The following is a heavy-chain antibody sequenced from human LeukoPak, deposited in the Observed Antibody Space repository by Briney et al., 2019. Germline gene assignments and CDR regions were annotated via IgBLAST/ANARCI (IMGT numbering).Heavy chain of an antibody. CDR3: ASSPAARDWFDP. Sequence: EASVKVSCKASGYTFTSYYMHWVRQAPGQGLEWMGIINPSGGSTSYAQKFQGRVTMTRDMSTSTVYMELSSLRSEDTAVYYCASSPAARDWFDPWGQGTLVTVSS. CDR1: GYTFTSYY. J-gene: IGHJ5*02. V-gene: IGHV1-46*01. D-gene: IGHD2-2*01. CDR2: INPSGGST.